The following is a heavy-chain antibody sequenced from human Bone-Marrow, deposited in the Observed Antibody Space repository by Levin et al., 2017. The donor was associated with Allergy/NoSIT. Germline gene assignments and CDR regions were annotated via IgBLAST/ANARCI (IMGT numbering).Heavy chain of an antibody. J-gene: IGHJ4*02. D-gene: IGHD1-26*01. CDR3: ARGRGRPRGELLAHFDY. CDR2: ISYDGSNK. V-gene: IGHV3-30-3*01. Sequence: GESLKISCAASGFTFSSYAMHWVRQAPGKGLEWVAVISYDGSNKYYADSVKGRFTISRDNSKNTLYLQMNSLRAEDTAVYYCARGRGRPRGELLAHFDYWGQGTLVTVSS. CDR1: GFTFSSYA.